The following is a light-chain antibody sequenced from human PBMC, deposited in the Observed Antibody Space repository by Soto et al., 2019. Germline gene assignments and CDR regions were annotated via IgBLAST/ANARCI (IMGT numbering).Light chain of an antibody. CDR2: EDS. CDR3: CSYAGSSTYV. Sequence: SVLTQPASVSGSPGQSITISCTGTINDVGSYNLVSWYQQHPGKAPKLMISEDSKRPSGVSTRFSGSKSGITASLTISGLRAEDEADYYCCSYAGSSTYVFGTGTKVTVL. J-gene: IGLJ1*01. CDR1: INDVGSYNL. V-gene: IGLV2-23*01.